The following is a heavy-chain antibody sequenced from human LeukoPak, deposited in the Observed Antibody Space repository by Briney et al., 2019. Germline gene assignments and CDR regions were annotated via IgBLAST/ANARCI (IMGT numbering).Heavy chain of an antibody. Sequence: PGESLKISCTGSGYSFTSYWIGWVRQMPGKGLEWMGIIYLGDSDTRYSPSFQGQVTVSVDQSINTAYLQWSSLKASDTAMYYCARLRGYCSSGSCFRPDFDRWGQGTLVTVSS. CDR1: GYSFTSYW. V-gene: IGHV5-51*01. D-gene: IGHD2-15*01. CDR3: ARLRGYCSSGSCFRPDFDR. CDR2: IYLGDSDT. J-gene: IGHJ4*02.